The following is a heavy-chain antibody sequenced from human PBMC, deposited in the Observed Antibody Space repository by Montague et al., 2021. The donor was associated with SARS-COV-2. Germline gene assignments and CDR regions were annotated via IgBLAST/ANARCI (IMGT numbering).Heavy chain of an antibody. V-gene: IGHV3-33*01. CDR1: GFTHSQYG. D-gene: IGHD7-27*01. CDR3: VGDPGDPDTFDF. Sequence: SLRLSCAASGFTHSQYGVHWVRQAPGKGLEWVASIWNDGSKQHHADSGKGRFTISRDNSNNMLYLQMDSLRADDAGVYYCVGDPGDPDTFDFWGQGTQVTVSS. J-gene: IGHJ4*02. CDR2: IWNDGSKQ.